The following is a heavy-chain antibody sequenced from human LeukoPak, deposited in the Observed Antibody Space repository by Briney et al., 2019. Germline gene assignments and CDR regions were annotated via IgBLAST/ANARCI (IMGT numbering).Heavy chain of an antibody. Sequence: SQTLSLTCAVSGGSISSGGYSWSWIRQPPGKGMEWIGYIYHSGSTYYNPSLKSRVTISVDRSKNQFSLKLSSVTAADTAVYYCARVQAGIFGVSMDVWGQGTTVTVSS. CDR3: ARVQAGIFGVSMDV. CDR2: IYHSGST. CDR1: GGSISSGGYS. J-gene: IGHJ6*02. D-gene: IGHD3-3*01. V-gene: IGHV4-30-2*01.